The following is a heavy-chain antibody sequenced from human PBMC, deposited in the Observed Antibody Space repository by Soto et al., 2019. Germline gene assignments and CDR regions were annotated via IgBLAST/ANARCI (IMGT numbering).Heavy chain of an antibody. CDR2: INHSGST. CDR1: GGSFSGYY. V-gene: IGHV4-34*01. CDR3: ARSIPRYCSSTSCFRYFDL. Sequence: QVQLQQWGAGLLKPSETLSLTCAVYGGSFSGYYWSWIRQPPGKGLEWIGEINHSGSTNYNPSLKSRVTISVATSKNQFSLKLSSVTAADTAVYYCARSIPRYCSSTSCFRYFDLWGRGTLVTVSS. D-gene: IGHD2-2*01. J-gene: IGHJ2*01.